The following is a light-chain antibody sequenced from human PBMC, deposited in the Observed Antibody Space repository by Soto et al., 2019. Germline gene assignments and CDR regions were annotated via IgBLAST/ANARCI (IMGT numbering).Light chain of an antibody. Sequence: QSALTQPPSASGSPGQSVTIPCTGTSRDVGGYNYVSWYQQHPGKAPKLIIYEVSKRPSGVPDRFSGSKSGNTASLTVSGLQVEDEADYYCSSYAGINNVFGAGTKLTVL. CDR3: SSYAGINNV. J-gene: IGLJ1*01. V-gene: IGLV2-8*01. CDR2: EVS. CDR1: SRDVGGYNY.